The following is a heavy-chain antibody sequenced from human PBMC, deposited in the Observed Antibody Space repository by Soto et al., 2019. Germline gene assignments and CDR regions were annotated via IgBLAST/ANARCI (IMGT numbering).Heavy chain of an antibody. CDR2: INHSGST. D-gene: IGHD6-13*01. V-gene: IGHV4-34*01. CDR1: GGSFSGYY. Sequence: SETLSLTWAVYGGSFSGYYWSWIRQPPGKGLEWIGEINHSGSTNYNPSLKSRVTISVDTSKNQFSLKLSSVTAADTAVYYCAREAAAGMDVWGQGTTVTAP. CDR3: AREAAAGMDV. J-gene: IGHJ6*02.